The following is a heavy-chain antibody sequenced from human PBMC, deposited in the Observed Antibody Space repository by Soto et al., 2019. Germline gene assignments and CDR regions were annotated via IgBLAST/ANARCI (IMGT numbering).Heavy chain of an antibody. D-gene: IGHD2-15*01. Sequence: SGPTVVNPTQTLTLTCTFSGFSLSTSGVGVGWVRQPPGKALEWLALIYWDDDKRYSPSLKSRLTITKDTSKNQVVLTMTNMDPVDTATYYCAHRPSYCSGGSCYSGFDYWGQGTLVTVSS. J-gene: IGHJ4*02. CDR1: GFSLSTSGVG. CDR2: IYWDDDK. V-gene: IGHV2-5*02. CDR3: AHRPSYCSGGSCYSGFDY.